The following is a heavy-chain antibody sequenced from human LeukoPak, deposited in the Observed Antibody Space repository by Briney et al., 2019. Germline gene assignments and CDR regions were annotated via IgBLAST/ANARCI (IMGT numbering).Heavy chain of an antibody. J-gene: IGHJ4*02. Sequence: GGSLRLSCAASGFTFRSHGMNWVRQAPGKGPEWVSGISPNGVITYYADSVKGRFTISRDNSKGTVYLQMNSLRPEDTAVYYCAKDDAWLQYGNWGRGTLVTVSS. CDR3: AKDDAWLQYGN. V-gene: IGHV3-23*01. CDR1: GFTFRSHG. D-gene: IGHD5-24*01. CDR2: ISPNGVIT.